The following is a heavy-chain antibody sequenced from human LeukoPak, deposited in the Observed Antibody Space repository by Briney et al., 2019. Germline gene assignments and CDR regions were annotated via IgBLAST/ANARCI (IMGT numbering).Heavy chain of an antibody. CDR2: IYYSGST. Sequence: SETLSLTCTVSGGSVSSGSYYWSWIRQPPGKGLEWIGYIYYSGSTNYNPPLKSRVTISVDTSKNQFSLKLSSVTAADMAVYYCASGYNYYDSSGYYLPLYYYYYYGMDVWGQGTTVTVSS. V-gene: IGHV4-61*01. CDR3: ASGYNYYDSSGYYLPLYYYYYYGMDV. D-gene: IGHD3-22*01. CDR1: GGSVSSGSYY. J-gene: IGHJ6*02.